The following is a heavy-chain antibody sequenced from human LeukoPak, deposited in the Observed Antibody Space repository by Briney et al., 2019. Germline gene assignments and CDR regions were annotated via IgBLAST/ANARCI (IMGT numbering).Heavy chain of an antibody. CDR3: ARGRWHCRVNCYSVYYYALDV. V-gene: IGHV1-3*01. J-gene: IGHJ6*02. Sequence: ASVKVSCKGSRYTFTNYAVHWVRQAPGQRLEWLGWINPGNGDTKYSQNFQGRVTVTSDTSAATAYVELNSLTSEDTAVYYCARGRWHCRVNCYSVYYYALDVWGQGTTVTVSS. CDR2: INPGNGDT. D-gene: IGHD2-15*01. CDR1: RYTFTNYA.